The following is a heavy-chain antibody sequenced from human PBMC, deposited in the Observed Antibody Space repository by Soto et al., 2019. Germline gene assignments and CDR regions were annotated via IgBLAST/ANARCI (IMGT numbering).Heavy chain of an antibody. D-gene: IGHD3-10*01. V-gene: IGHV3-23*01. CDR1: GFTFSSYA. CDR2: ISGSGGST. Sequence: GSLRLSCAASGFTFSSYAMSWVRQAPGKGLEWVSAISGSGGSTYYADSVKGRFTISRDNSKNTLYLQMNSLRAEDTAVYYCAKVGLSIPYYYGSGSYYPDAFDIWGQGTMVTVSS. CDR3: AKVGLSIPYYYGSGSYYPDAFDI. J-gene: IGHJ3*02.